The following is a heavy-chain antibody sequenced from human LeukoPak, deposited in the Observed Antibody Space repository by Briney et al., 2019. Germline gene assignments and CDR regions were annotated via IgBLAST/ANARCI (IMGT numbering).Heavy chain of an antibody. CDR3: ARDPGSLYYYGSELYYFDY. D-gene: IGHD3-10*01. CDR2: IKQDGSEK. CDR1: GFTFSIYW. Sequence: GGSLRLSCAASGFTFSIYWMSWVRQAPGKGLEWVANIKQDGSEKYYVDSVKGRFTISRDNAKNSLYLQMNSLRAEDTAVYYCARDPGSLYYYGSELYYFDYWGQGTLVTVSS. V-gene: IGHV3-7*01. J-gene: IGHJ4*02.